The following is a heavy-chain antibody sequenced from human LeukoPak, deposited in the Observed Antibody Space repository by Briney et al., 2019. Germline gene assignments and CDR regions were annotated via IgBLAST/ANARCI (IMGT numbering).Heavy chain of an antibody. V-gene: IGHV5-51*01. CDR1: GYSFANYW. J-gene: IGHJ4*02. CDR2: IYPLDFDT. CDR3: AMGRSSGYSGHYFAF. Sequence: GESLKISCTGSGYSFANYWIGWVRQTPGKGLEWMGIIYPLDFDTRYSPSFQGQVTISADKSIDTAYLQWNTLRASDSALYYCAMGRSSGYSGHYFAFWGQGTRVTVPS. D-gene: IGHD3-22*01.